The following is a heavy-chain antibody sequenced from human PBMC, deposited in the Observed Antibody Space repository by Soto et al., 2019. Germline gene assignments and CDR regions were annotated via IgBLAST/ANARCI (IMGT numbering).Heavy chain of an antibody. D-gene: IGHD3-16*01. J-gene: IGHJ4*02. Sequence: EVHLVEAGGGLVKPGESLTLSCAASGFTFGSFTLNWIRQDPGKGLEWVESISSSSAYIYYAGSVKGRFTISRDNARCTLYLQMNSLRLDDTAVYFCARDGLTFGGDWGQGTLGAVST. CDR2: ISSSSAYI. CDR1: GFTFGSFT. V-gene: IGHV3-21*06. CDR3: ARDGLTFGGD.